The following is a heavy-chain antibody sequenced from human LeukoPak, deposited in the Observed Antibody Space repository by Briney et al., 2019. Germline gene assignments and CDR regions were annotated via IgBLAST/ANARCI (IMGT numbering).Heavy chain of an antibody. J-gene: IGHJ4*02. CDR2: IYYSGST. Sequence: TPSETLSLTCTVSGGSISSSSYYWGWIRQPPGKGLEGIGNIYYSGSTYYNPSLKSRVTITADTSKNQFSLKLSSVTAADTAVYYCARQLYLDWSSAGYWGQGTLVTVSS. CDR1: GGSISSSSYY. CDR3: ARQLYLDWSSAGY. D-gene: IGHD3-9*01. V-gene: IGHV4-39*01.